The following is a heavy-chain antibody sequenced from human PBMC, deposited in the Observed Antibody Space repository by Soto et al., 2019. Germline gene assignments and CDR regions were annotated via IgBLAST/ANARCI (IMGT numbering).Heavy chain of an antibody. CDR3: ARVRSAAGNYYYYYMDV. D-gene: IGHD6-13*01. CDR1: GGSITSGTYY. CDR2: ISHSGST. V-gene: IGHV4-31*03. J-gene: IGHJ6*03. Sequence: PSETLSLTCTVSGGSITSGTYYWSWIRQHPGKSLEWIGYISHSGSTYHNPSLKSRVAISIDTSKNQFSLKLSSVTAADTAVYYCARVRSAAGNYYYYYMDVWGKGTTVTVSS.